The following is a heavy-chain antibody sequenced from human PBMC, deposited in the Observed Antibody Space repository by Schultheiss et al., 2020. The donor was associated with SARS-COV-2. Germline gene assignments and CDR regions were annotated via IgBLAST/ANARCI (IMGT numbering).Heavy chain of an antibody. Sequence: GGSLRLSCAASGFTFSSYGMHWVRQAPGKGLEWVAVISYDGSNKYYADSVKGRFTISRDNSKNTLYLQMNSLRAEDTAVYYCARDIVATTTLDYWGQGTLVTVSS. CDR3: ARDIVATTTLDY. J-gene: IGHJ4*02. CDR2: ISYDGSNK. CDR1: GFTFSSYG. D-gene: IGHD5-12*01. V-gene: IGHV3-30*03.